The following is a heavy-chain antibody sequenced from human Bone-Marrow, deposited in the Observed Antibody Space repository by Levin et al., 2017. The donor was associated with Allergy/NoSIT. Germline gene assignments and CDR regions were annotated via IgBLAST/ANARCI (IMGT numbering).Heavy chain of an antibody. J-gene: IGHJ6*02. D-gene: IGHD6-13*01. CDR1: GFTFSDYY. V-gene: IGHV3-11*01. Sequence: GGSLRLSCAASGFTFSDYYMSWIRQAPGKGLEWVSDISSSGSTIYYADSVKGRFTISRDNAKNSLYLQMDSLRADDTAVYYCARDLRIATTGVTFFDGPDEPDYHYYYVMDVWGQGTTVTVSS. CDR3: ARDLRIATTGVTFFDGPDEPDYHYYYVMDV. CDR2: ISSSGSTI.